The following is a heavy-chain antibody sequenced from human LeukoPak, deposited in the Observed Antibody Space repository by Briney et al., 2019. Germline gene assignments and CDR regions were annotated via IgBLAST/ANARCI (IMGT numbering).Heavy chain of an antibody. J-gene: IGHJ3*02. V-gene: IGHV4-31*03. Sequence: SETLSLTCTFSGASISVSDYYWNWIRQHPGKGLELIGFIYYTRSTFYNPSLKSRVSISVDTSKNQFFLKLSSMTAADTAVYYCARDDFADSGSNACDIWGQGTMVTVSS. CDR1: GASISVSDYY. CDR2: IYYTRST. CDR3: ARDDFADSGSNACDI. D-gene: IGHD4-17*01.